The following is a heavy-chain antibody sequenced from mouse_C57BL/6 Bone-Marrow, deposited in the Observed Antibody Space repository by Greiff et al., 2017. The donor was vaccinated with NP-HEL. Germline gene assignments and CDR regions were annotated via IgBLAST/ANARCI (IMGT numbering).Heavy chain of an antibody. CDR1: GYTFTSYG. J-gene: IGHJ2*01. Sequence: QVQLQQSGAELARPGASVKLSCKASGYTFTSYGISWVKQRTGQGLEWIGEIYPRSGNTYYNEKFKGKATLTADKSSSTAYMQLRSLTSEDSAVYFCAREAGVLYYFDYWGQGTTLTVSS. CDR2: IYPRSGNT. D-gene: IGHD3-2*02. CDR3: AREAGVLYYFDY. V-gene: IGHV1-81*01.